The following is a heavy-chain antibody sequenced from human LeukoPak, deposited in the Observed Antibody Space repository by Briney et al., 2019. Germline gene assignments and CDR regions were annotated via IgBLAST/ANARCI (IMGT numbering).Heavy chain of an antibody. CDR1: GGTFSSYA. CDR2: IIPIFGTA. V-gene: IGHV1-69*06. D-gene: IGHD5-18*01. CDR3: ARGDGYSSPYYFDY. Sequence: ASVKVSCKASGGTFSSYAISRVRQAPGQGLEWMGGIIPIFGTANYAQKFQGRVTITADKSTSTAYMELSSLRSEDTAVYYCARGDGYSSPYYFDYWGQGTLVTVSS. J-gene: IGHJ4*02.